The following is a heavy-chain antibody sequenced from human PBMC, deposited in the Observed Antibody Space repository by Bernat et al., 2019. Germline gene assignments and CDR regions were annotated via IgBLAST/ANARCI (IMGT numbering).Heavy chain of an antibody. J-gene: IGHJ6*02. V-gene: IGHV1-46*01. D-gene: IGHD5-12*01. CDR2: INPSGGST. CDR3: AREGLAARYYYYYYGMDV. Sequence: QVQLVQSGAEVKKPGASVKVSCKASGYTFTSYYMHWVRQAPGQGLEWMGIINPSGGSTSYAQKFQGRVTMTRDTSTSTVYMELSSLRSEDTAVYYCAREGLAARYYYYYYGMDVWGQGTTVTVSS. CDR1: GYTFTSYY.